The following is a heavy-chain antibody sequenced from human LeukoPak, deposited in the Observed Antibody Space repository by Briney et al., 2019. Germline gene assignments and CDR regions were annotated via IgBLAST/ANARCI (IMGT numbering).Heavy chain of an antibody. J-gene: IGHJ3*02. CDR1: GFTFGDYA. CDR3: AKSWNYYDSSGDDALDI. D-gene: IGHD3-22*01. V-gene: IGHV3-23*01. CDR2: ISGSGIST. Sequence: GGSLRLSCTASGFTFGDYAMNWVRQAPGKGLEWVSGISGSGISTYYADSVKGRFTISRDNSKNTLYLQMNSLRVEDTAVYYCAKSWNYYDSSGDDALDIWGQGTMVTVSS.